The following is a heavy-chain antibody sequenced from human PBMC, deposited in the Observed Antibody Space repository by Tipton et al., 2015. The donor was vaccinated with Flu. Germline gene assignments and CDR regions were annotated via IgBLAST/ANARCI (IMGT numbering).Heavy chain of an antibody. CDR2: LYYSATA. Sequence: TLSLTCTVSGDSISSYYWTWIRQSPGKGLEWIGSLYYSATANYNPSLKSRVSISIDMPRNQFSLKLSSVTAADTAMYYCAREGSARGLDFWGQGTLVTVSS. CDR1: GDSISSYY. V-gene: IGHV4-59*01. D-gene: IGHD3-10*01. CDR3: AREGSARGLDF. J-gene: IGHJ4*02.